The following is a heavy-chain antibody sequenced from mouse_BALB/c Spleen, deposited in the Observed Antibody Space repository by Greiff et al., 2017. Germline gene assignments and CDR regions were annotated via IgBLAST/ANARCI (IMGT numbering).Heavy chain of an antibody. CDR1: GFTFSSFG. CDR2: ISSGSSTI. J-gene: IGHJ4*01. D-gene: IGHD4-1*01. CDR3: ARTGTGPYYYAMDY. Sequence: EVKLVESGGGLVQPGGSRKLSCAASGFTFSSFGMHWVRQAPEKGLEWVAYISSGSSTIYYADTVKGRFTISRDNPKNTLFLQMTSLRSEDTAMYYCARTGTGPYYYAMDYWGQGTSVTVSS. V-gene: IGHV5-17*02.